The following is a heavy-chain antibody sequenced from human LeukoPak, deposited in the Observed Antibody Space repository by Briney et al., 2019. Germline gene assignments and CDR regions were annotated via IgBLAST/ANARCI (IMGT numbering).Heavy chain of an antibody. CDR1: GGSISSSSYY. Sequence: SETLSLTCTVSGGSISSSSYYWGWIRQPPGKGLEWIGSIYYSGSTYYNPSLKSRVTISVDTSKNQFSLKLSSVTAADTAVYYRARDSGYGINWFDPWGQGTLVTVSS. CDR2: IYYSGST. D-gene: IGHD5-12*01. CDR3: ARDSGYGINWFDP. V-gene: IGHV4-39*07. J-gene: IGHJ5*02.